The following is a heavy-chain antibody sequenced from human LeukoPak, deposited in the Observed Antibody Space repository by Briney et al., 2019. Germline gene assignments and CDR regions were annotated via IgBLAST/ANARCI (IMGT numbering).Heavy chain of an antibody. Sequence: GGSLRLSCAASGFTFSSYSMNWVRQAPGKGLEWVSSTSSSSSYIYYADSVKGRFTISRDNAKNSLYLQMNSLRAEDTAVYYCARAIVGFDAFDIWGQGTMVTVSS. V-gene: IGHV3-21*01. D-gene: IGHD2-21*01. CDR2: TSSSSSYI. CDR1: GFTFSSYS. J-gene: IGHJ3*02. CDR3: ARAIVGFDAFDI.